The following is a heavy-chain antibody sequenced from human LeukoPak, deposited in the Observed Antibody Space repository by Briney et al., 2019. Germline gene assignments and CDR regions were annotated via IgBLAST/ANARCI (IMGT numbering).Heavy chain of an antibody. V-gene: IGHV3-73*01. D-gene: IGHD2-8*01. CDR3: TRLEGGRTITP. Sequence: GGALRLSFASSGFTFIGSARHWVRQAAWKGRDGVGRIRSKANSYAKAYPASVTGRFTISRDDSKNTAYLQMTSLTTEDTAVYYCTRLEGGRTITPWGQGTLVTVSS. CDR1: GFTFIGSA. J-gene: IGHJ4*02. CDR2: IRSKANSYAK.